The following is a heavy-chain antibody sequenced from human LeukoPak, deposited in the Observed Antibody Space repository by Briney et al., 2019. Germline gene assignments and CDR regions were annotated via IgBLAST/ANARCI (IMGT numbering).Heavy chain of an antibody. J-gene: IGHJ4*02. CDR3: ATLDSYYDNSGRPLIPD. D-gene: IGHD3-22*01. Sequence: ASVKVSCNISGYTLTDFSMHRVRQAPGKRLEWMGGFNREDDEPIYAPHFRGRVTVTEDTSTDTAYMELSSLRSEDTAVYYCATLDSYYDNSGRPLIPDWGQGTLVTVSS. CDR1: GYTLTDFS. CDR2: FNREDDEP. V-gene: IGHV1-24*01.